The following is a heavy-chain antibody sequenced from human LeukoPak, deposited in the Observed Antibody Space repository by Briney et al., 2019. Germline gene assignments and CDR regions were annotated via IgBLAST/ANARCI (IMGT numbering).Heavy chain of an antibody. CDR2: IYFTGIT. V-gene: IGHV4-31*03. CDR3: AREGCSGGSCHGTVGIDH. CDR1: GGSISSGGYS. Sequence: PSETLSLTCTVSGGSISSGGYSWSWIRQFPGKGLEWIGYIYFTGITYYNPSLKSRATFSVDTSENEFSLSLRSVTAADTAVYYCAREGCSGGSCHGTVGIDHWGQGTLVTVSS. D-gene: IGHD2-15*01. J-gene: IGHJ4*02.